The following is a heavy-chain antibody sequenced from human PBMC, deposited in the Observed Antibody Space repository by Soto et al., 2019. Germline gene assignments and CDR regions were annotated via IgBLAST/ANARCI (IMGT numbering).Heavy chain of an antibody. CDR3: AKPQLLPYSSSWYFDY. V-gene: IGHV3-23*01. CDR2: ISGSGGST. Sequence: EVQLLESGGGLVQPGGSLRLSCAASGFTFSSYAMSWVRQAPGKGLEWVSAISGSGGSTYYADSVKGRFTISRDNSKNTLYLQMNSLRAEDTAVYYCAKPQLLPYSSSWYFDYWGQGPLVTVSS. D-gene: IGHD6-13*01. J-gene: IGHJ4*02. CDR1: GFTFSSYA.